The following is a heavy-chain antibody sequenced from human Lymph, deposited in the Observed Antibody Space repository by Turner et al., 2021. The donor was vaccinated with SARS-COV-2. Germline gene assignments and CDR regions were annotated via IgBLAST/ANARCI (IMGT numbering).Heavy chain of an antibody. CDR2: IWYDGSNK. Sequence: QVQLVESGGGVVQPGRSLRLSCAASGFTFSSYGMHLVRQAPGKGLEWVAFIWYDGSNKDYADSVKGRFTITRDNSKNTLYLQMNSLRAEDTAVYYCARGSAGGDVWGQGTTVTVSS. J-gene: IGHJ6*02. D-gene: IGHD6-13*01. CDR3: ARGSAGGDV. V-gene: IGHV3-33*01. CDR1: GFTFSSYG.